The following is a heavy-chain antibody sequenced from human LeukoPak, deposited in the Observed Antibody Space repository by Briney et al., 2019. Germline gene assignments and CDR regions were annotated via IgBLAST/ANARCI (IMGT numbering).Heavy chain of an antibody. Sequence: GGSLRLSCAASGFTFSSYSMNWVRQAPGKGLEWVSYISSSSTIYYADSMKGRFTISRDNAKNSLYLQMNSLRAEDTAVYYCARADIVVVTAIPHFDYWGQGTLVTVSS. CDR3: ARADIVVVTAIPHFDY. V-gene: IGHV3-48*04. J-gene: IGHJ4*02. CDR1: GFTFSSYS. D-gene: IGHD2-21*02. CDR2: ISSSSTI.